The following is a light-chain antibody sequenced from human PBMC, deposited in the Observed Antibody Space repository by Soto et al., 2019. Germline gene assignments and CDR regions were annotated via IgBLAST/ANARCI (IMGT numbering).Light chain of an antibody. CDR3: SSYAPDSTYV. CDR2: DVS. V-gene: IGLV2-14*03. CDR1: SSDVGAYNY. J-gene: IGLJ1*01. Sequence: QSVLTQPASVSGSPGQWITISCTGTSSDVGAYNYVSWYQQHPGRAPELMIFDVSNRPSGVSSRFSGSKSGNTASLTISGLQAEDEADYYCSSYAPDSTYVFGAGTKVTVL.